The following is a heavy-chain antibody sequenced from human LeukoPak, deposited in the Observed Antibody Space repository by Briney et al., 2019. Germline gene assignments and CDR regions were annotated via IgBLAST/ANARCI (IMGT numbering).Heavy chain of an antibody. CDR2: INHSGST. D-gene: IGHD3-22*01. CDR1: GGSFSGYY. J-gene: IGHJ4*02. V-gene: IGHV4-34*01. Sequence: PSETLSLTCAVYGGSFSGYYWSWIRQPPGKGLEWVGEINHSGSTNYNPSPKSRVTISVDTSKNQFSLKLSSVTAADTAVYYCARSLVVVITTRGEFDYWGQGTLVTVSS. CDR3: ARSLVVVITTRGEFDY.